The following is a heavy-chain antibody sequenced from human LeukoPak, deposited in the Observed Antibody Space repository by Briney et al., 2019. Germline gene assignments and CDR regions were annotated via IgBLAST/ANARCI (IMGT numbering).Heavy chain of an antibody. CDR2: ISYDGSNK. J-gene: IGHJ4*02. D-gene: IGHD3-10*01. CDR3: ARDPYSGSYPYFDY. Sequence: GGSLRLSCAASGFTFSGYAMHWVRQAPGKGLEWVAVISYDGSNKYYADSVKGRFTISRDNSKNTLYLQMNSLRAEDTAVYYCARDPYSGSYPYFDYWGQGTLVTVSS. V-gene: IGHV3-30-3*01. CDR1: GFTFSGYA.